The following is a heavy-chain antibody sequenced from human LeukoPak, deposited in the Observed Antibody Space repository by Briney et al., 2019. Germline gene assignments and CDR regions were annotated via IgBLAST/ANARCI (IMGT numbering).Heavy chain of an antibody. D-gene: IGHD2-8*01. J-gene: IGHJ6*02. Sequence: GGSLRLSCAASGFTLSSYRMNWVRQAPGKGLEWVSSISSSSDYIYYGRFTISRDNAKHSLYLQMNSLRAEDTAVYYWARDIFYSIGYSGTDVWGQGTTVTVSS. CDR2: ISSSSDYI. V-gene: IGHV3-21*01. CDR3: ARDIFYSIGYSGTDV. CDR1: GFTLSSYR.